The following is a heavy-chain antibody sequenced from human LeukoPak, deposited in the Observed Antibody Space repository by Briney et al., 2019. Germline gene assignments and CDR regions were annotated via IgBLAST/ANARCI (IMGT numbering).Heavy chain of an antibody. CDR1: GGTFSSYA. CDR2: IIPIFGTA. V-gene: IGHV1-69*13. J-gene: IGHJ4*02. CDR3: ARTYYYDSSGYFDY. D-gene: IGHD3-22*01. Sequence: ASVKVSCKASGGTFSSYAISWVRQAPGKGLKWMGGIIPIFGTANYAQKFQGRVTITADESTSTAYMELSSLRSEDTAVYYCARTYYYDSSGYFDYWGQGTLVTVSS.